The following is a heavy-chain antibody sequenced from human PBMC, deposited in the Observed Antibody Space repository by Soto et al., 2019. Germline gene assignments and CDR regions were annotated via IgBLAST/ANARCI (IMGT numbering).Heavy chain of an antibody. CDR2: ISCCGGST. CDR1: GFNFKKFA. V-gene: IGHV3-23*01. J-gene: IGHJ4*02. D-gene: IGHD6-19*01. CDR3: AKADGEQWLIPHLDN. Sequence: GGSLRLSCEASGFNFKKFAMGWVRQAPGEGLEWVAGISCCGGSTSYADSVKGRFSPARDDSKSTLSLHLNSLRFEDTARYFCAKADGEQWLIPHLDNWGQGTLVTVSS.